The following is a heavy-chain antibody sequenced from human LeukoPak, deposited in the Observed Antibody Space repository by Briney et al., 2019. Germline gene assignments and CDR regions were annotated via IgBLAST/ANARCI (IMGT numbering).Heavy chain of an antibody. V-gene: IGHV3-30*18. J-gene: IGHJ5*01. CDR3: AKDVEQRPKNWFDP. CDR2: ISDDGTKK. D-gene: IGHD6-25*01. CDR1: GFTFSNG. Sequence: GGSLRLSCAASGFTFSNGMHWVRQAPDRGLEWVAVISDDGTKKYYADSVKGRFTISRDNFKNTLYLQMNSLRSEDTAVYYCAKDVEQRPKNWFDPWGQGTLVTVSS.